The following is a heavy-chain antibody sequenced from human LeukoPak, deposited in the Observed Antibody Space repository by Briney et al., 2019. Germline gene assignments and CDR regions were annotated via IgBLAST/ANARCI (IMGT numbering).Heavy chain of an antibody. J-gene: IGHJ4*02. CDR1: AGSITSSNYY. CDR3: SRRAASAGYFDY. D-gene: IGHD6-13*01. V-gene: IGHV4-39*01. CDR2: IYYSGRT. Sequence: SETLSLTCTLSAGSITSSNYYWGWIRPPPGKGLEWIGTIYYSGRTYCNPSLKSRVTISVDTSKSQFSLSLSSVTAADAAVYYCSRRAASAGYFDYWGQGTLATVSS.